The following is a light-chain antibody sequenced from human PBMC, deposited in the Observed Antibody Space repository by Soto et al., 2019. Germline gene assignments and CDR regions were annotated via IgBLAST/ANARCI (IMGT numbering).Light chain of an antibody. Sequence: DIHMTQSPSSLSASVGDRVTITCRASHDITNYLAWYQQKPGKVPKLLIYAASTLQSGVPSRFSGSGSGTDFTLTISSLQPEDAATYFCQKCSGPPPFTFGPGTTVDIK. CDR1: HDITNY. V-gene: IGKV1-27*01. J-gene: IGKJ3*01. CDR2: AAS. CDR3: QKCSGPPPFT.